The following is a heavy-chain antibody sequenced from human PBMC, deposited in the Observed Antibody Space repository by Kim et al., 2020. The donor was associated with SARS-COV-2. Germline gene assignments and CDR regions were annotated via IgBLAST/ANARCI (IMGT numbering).Heavy chain of an antibody. D-gene: IGHD1-26*01. V-gene: IGHV3-23*01. CDR2: ISDNGGST. J-gene: IGHJ4*02. CDR3: SSGNYSNC. Sequence: WGSLRLSCAASGFTFSSYAMNWVRQAPGKGLEWVSAISDNGGSTYYADSVKGRFTISRDDSRNTLYLQMNSLRAEDSAVYYCSSGNYSNCWGQGTVVTVS. CDR1: GFTFSSYA.